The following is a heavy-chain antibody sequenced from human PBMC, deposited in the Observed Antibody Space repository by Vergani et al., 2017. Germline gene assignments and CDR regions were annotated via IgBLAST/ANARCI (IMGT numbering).Heavy chain of an antibody. CDR3: AASGPYYYYGMDV. CDR2: ISSSSSYI. J-gene: IGHJ6*02. D-gene: IGHD2-15*01. Sequence: EVQLVESGGGLVKPGGSLRLSCAASGFTFSSYSMNWVRQAPGKGLEWVSSISSSSSYIYYADSVKGRFTISRDNAKNSLYLQMNSLRAEDTAVYYCAASGPYYYYGMDVWGQGTTVTVSS. CDR1: GFTFSSYS. V-gene: IGHV3-21*01.